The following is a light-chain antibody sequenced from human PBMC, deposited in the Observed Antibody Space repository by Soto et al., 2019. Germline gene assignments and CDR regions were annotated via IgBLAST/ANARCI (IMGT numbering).Light chain of an antibody. J-gene: IGLJ2*01. Sequence: QSALTQPASVSGSPGQSITITCTGTSSDVGSSNLVSWYQQHPGKAPKLMVYEGTKRPSGVSHRFSGSKSGNTASLTISGLQAEDEGDYYCCSYAGSTTYVAFGGGTKLTVL. CDR1: SSDVGSSNL. CDR2: EGT. CDR3: CSYAGSTTYVA. V-gene: IGLV2-23*01.